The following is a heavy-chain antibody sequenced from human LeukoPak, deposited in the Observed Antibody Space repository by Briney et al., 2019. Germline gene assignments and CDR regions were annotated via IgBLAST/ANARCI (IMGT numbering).Heavy chain of an antibody. V-gene: IGHV3-7*01. CDR2: IKQDGSEK. J-gene: IGHJ4*02. CDR3: ASLGDSIY. CDR1: GFIFSSYW. Sequence: GGSLRLSCAASGFIFSSYWMSWVRQAPGKGLEWVANIKQDGSEKYYVDSVKGRFTISRENANNHFYLQMNSLRAGDTAVYFCASLGDSIYWGQGTLVTVSS. D-gene: IGHD1-26*01.